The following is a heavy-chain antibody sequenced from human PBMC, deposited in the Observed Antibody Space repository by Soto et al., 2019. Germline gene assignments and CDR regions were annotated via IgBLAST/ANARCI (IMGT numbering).Heavy chain of an antibody. Sequence: PSETLSLTCTVSGGSISSGDYYWSWIRQPPGKGLEWIGYIYYSGSTYYNPSLKSRVTISVDTSKNQFSLKLSSVTAADTAVYYCARVDNYYDSSGYYHLFDWWGQGTLVTVSS. J-gene: IGHJ4*02. CDR1: GGSISSGDYY. CDR3: ARVDNYYDSSGYYHLFDW. D-gene: IGHD3-22*01. CDR2: IYYSGST. V-gene: IGHV4-30-4*01.